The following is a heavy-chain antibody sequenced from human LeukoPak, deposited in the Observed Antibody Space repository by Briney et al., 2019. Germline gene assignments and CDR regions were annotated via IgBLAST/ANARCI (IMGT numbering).Heavy chain of an antibody. CDR3: ARSGGPGTYHQLRYNWFDP. Sequence: PGGSLRLCCAASGFTLSDYHMNWVRQAPGKGLEWLSSITTISHYIYYAGAVRGRFTISRDNPKNSLYLQMNSLRGEDTAVYYCARSGGPGTYHQLRYNWFDPWGQGTLVTVSS. CDR1: GFTLSDYH. V-gene: IGHV3-21*01. J-gene: IGHJ5*02. D-gene: IGHD3-10*01. CDR2: ITTISHYI.